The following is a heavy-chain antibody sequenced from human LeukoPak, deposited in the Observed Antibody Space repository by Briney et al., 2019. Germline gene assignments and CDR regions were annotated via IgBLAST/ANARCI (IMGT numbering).Heavy chain of an antibody. V-gene: IGHV3-48*02. Sequence: GGSLRSSSAASGFAFSSNSMNWGCLGPAYGLEWVSYSRNSKNIYYAASVEGRFTISRDNANNSLYLQMNSLRDEDTAVYYCARDSAYAFDIWGQGTKVTVSS. CDR2: SRNSKNI. J-gene: IGHJ3*02. D-gene: IGHD1-26*01. CDR3: ARDSAYAFDI. CDR1: GFAFSSNS.